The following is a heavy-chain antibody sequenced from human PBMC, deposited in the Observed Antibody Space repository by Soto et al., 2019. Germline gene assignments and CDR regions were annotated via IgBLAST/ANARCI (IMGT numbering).Heavy chain of an antibody. J-gene: IGHJ4*02. V-gene: IGHV4-39*01. CDR3: ARLSKYSSGQIDY. CDR1: GGSISSSSYY. Sequence: PSETLSLTCTVSGGSISSSSYYWGWIRQPPGKGLEWIGSIYYSGSTYYNPSLKSRVTISVDTSKNQFSLKLSSVTAADTAVYYCARLSKYSSGQIDYWGQGTLVTVSS. D-gene: IGHD6-19*01. CDR2: IYYSGST.